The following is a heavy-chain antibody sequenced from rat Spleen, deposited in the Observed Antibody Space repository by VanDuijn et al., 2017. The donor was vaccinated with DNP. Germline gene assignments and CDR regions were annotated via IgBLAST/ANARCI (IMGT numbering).Heavy chain of an antibody. CDR3: ARQPAISPDC. D-gene: IGHD1-2*01. J-gene: IGHJ2*01. CDR1: GFTFSNFG. Sequence: EVQLVESGGGLVQPGRSLKLSCAPSGFTFSNFGMAWVRQAPTKGLEWVASINPGGFNTYYRDSVKGRFTISRDNTKNTLYLQMDSLRSEDTATYYCARQPAISPDCSGKGVMVTVSS. CDR2: INPGGFNT. V-gene: IGHV5S13*01.